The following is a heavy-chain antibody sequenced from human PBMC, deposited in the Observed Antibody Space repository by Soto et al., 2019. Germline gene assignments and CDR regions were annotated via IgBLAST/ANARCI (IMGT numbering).Heavy chain of an antibody. CDR3: ATRSPAFDF. Sequence: ASVKVSCKTSGYTFTSYGGAWVRQAPGQGLEWIGWISTSKGDTTYAQKFQGRVTMTTDTSTSTAYMELRSLRSDDTAVYYCATRSPAFDFWGQGTLVTVSS. CDR2: ISTSKGDT. V-gene: IGHV1-18*01. J-gene: IGHJ4*02. CDR1: GYTFTSYG.